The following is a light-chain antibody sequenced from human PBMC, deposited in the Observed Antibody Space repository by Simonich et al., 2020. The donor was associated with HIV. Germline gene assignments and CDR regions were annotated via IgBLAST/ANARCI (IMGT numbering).Light chain of an antibody. CDR3: QQRSNWPST. V-gene: IGKV3-15*01. CDR2: GAA. J-gene: IGKJ4*01. Sequence: EIVMTQSPATLSVSPGDRATLSCRASQSVSSNLAGYQQKLGQAPRLLINGAATRATGIPARFSGSGSGTDFTLTISSLEPEDFAVYYCQQRSNWPSTFGGGTKVEIK. CDR1: QSVSSN.